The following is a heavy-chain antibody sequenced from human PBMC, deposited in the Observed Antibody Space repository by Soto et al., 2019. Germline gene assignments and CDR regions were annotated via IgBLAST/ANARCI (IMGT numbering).Heavy chain of an antibody. Sequence: GGSLRLSCAASGFTFSNYAMHWVRQAPGKGLEWVALISYDGSNEYYADSVKGRFAISRDNSKNTLYLQMSGLRAEDTAVYYCARDRGYDSSGYYLMWGQGTLVTVSS. CDR2: ISYDGSNE. J-gene: IGHJ4*02. V-gene: IGHV3-30*09. CDR1: GFTFSNYA. CDR3: ARDRGYDSSGYYLM. D-gene: IGHD3-22*01.